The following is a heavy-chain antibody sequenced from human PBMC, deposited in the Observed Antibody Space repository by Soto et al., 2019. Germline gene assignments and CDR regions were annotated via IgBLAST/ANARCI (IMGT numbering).Heavy chain of an antibody. Sequence: QVQLVQSGPEVKKPGASVKVSCKASGYTFTTYDFNWVRQAPGQGLEWMGWLNPKSGMTGSAQKFQGGVTMTRDSSISTDYMELSSLRSQDTAVYYCARVAGSPDYWGQGTLVTVSS. CDR1: GYTFTTYD. D-gene: IGHD1-26*01. V-gene: IGHV1-8*01. CDR2: LNPKSGMT. CDR3: ARVAGSPDY. J-gene: IGHJ4*02.